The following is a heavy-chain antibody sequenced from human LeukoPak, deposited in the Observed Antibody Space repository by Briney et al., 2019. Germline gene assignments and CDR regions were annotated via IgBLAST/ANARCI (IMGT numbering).Heavy chain of an antibody. CDR1: GFTFSSYG. J-gene: IGHJ4*02. V-gene: IGHV3-30*02. D-gene: IGHD3-10*01. CDR3: AKGLYSGNYFGNNFGY. Sequence: PGGSLRLSCAASGFTFSSYGIHWVRQAPGKGLEWVAFIQFDGSSKYYADSVKGRFTISRDSSQNTLYLQMNSLRVEDTAVYYCAKGLYSGNYFGNNFGYRGQGTLVTVSS. CDR2: IQFDGSSK.